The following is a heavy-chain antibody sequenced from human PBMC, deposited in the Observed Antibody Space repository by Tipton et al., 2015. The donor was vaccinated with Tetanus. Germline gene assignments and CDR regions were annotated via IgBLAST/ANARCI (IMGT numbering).Heavy chain of an antibody. D-gene: IGHD2/OR15-2a*01. Sequence: GLVKPSQTLSLTCTVSGASVSSGDSHWTWIRQHPGEGLEWIGDIHYSGGSKYNPSLKSRLTMSLDTSQNQFSLRLSSVTAADTAVYYCARAAGFLGLTHDFWGRGTLVSVSS. V-gene: IGHV4-30-4*01. J-gene: IGHJ4*02. CDR3: ARAAGFLGLTHDF. CDR2: IHYSGGS. CDR1: GASVSSGDSH.